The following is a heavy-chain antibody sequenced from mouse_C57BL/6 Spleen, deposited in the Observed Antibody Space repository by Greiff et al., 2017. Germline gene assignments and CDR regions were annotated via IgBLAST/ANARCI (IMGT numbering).Heavy chain of an antibody. J-gene: IGHJ4*01. D-gene: IGHD2-5*01. CDR3: TREDYSNYVGGAMDY. V-gene: IGHV5-9-1*02. Sequence: EVKLVESGEGLVKPVGSLKLSCAASGFTFSSYAMSWVRQTPEKRLEWVAYISSGGDYIYYADTVKGRFTISRDNARNTLYLQMSSLKSEDTAMYYCTREDYSNYVGGAMDYWGQGTSVTVSS. CDR2: ISSGGDYI. CDR1: GFTFSSYA.